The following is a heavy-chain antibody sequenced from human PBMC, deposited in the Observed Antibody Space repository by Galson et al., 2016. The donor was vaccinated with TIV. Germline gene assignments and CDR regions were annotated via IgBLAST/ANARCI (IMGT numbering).Heavy chain of an antibody. CDR2: FNPDSGAT. CDR3: ARVNWARAFDY. Sequence: SVKVSCKASGYIFFNYYIHWVRQAPGQGLGRLGWFNPDSGATQYAQKFQGRVTMTRDTSISTAYMELRRLISDDTAVYYCARVNWARAFDYWGQGTQVTVSS. J-gene: IGHJ4*02. CDR1: GYIFFNYY. V-gene: IGHV1-2*02. D-gene: IGHD7-27*01.